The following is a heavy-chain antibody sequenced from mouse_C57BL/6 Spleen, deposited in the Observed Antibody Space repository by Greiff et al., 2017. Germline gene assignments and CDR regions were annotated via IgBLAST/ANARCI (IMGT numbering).Heavy chain of an antibody. CDR3: TTGYGSSYGYWYFDV. V-gene: IGHV14-1*01. D-gene: IGHD1-1*01. CDR2: IDPEDGDT. Sequence: EVQLQQSGAELVRPGASVKLSCTASGFNIKDYYMHWVKPRPEQGLEWIGRIDPEDGDTEYAPKFQGKATMTADTSSNTAYLQLSSLTSEDTAVYYCTTGYGSSYGYWYFDVWGTGTTVTVSS. J-gene: IGHJ1*03. CDR1: GFNIKDYY.